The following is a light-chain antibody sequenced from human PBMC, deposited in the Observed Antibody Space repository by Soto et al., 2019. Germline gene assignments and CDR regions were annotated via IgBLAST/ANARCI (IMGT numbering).Light chain of an antibody. Sequence: QSVLTQPASVSGSPGQSITISCTGTSSDVGGYNYVSWFQLHPGKAPKLMVYEVSNRPSGISSRFSGSKSGNTASLTISGLQAEDEADYYRSSFTSSRIYVFGTETKVTVL. J-gene: IGLJ1*01. CDR1: SSDVGGYNY. CDR3: SSFTSSRIYV. CDR2: EVS. V-gene: IGLV2-14*01.